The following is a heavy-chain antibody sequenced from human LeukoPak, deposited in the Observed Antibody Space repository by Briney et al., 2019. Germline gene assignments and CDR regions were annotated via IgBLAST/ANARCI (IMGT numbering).Heavy chain of an antibody. CDR2: IYYSGST. D-gene: IGHD4/OR15-4a*01. Sequence: SETLSLTCTVSGGSISSYYWSWLRQPPGKGLEWIGYIYYSGSTNYNPSLRSRVTILVDTSKNQFSLKLSSVTAADTAVYYCARVTDYSTLDYWGQGTLVTVSS. J-gene: IGHJ4*02. V-gene: IGHV4-59*01. CDR1: GGSISSYY. CDR3: ARVTDYSTLDY.